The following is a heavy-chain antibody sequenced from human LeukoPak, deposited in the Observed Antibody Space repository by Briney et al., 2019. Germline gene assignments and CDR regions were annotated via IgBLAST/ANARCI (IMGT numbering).Heavy chain of an antibody. D-gene: IGHD3-3*02. J-gene: IGHJ4*02. V-gene: IGHV3-73*01. CDR3: TPLGIQSDYFDY. CDR2: IRIKANSYAT. Sequence: SAXHXVRQASGKGVEWVXRIRIKANSYATAYAGSVKGSVTISRDDSKNTAYLQMNSLKTEDTAVYYCTPLGIQSDYFDYWGQGTLVTVSS. CDR1: SA.